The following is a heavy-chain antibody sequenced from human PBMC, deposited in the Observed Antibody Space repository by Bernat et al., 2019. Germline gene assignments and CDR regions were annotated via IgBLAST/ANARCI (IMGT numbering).Heavy chain of an antibody. CDR1: GFTFNTYA. V-gene: IGHV3-30-3*01. D-gene: IGHD5-18*01. CDR2: ISYDGSNK. CDR3: ARDQGQLWPARKSNYYYYGMDV. J-gene: IGHJ6*02. Sequence: QVQLVESGGGEVQPGNSLGLSCAASGFTFNTYAMHWVRQAPGKGLEWVALISYDGSNKYYADSVKGRFTISRDNSKNTLYLQMNSLRAEDTAVYYCARDQGQLWPARKSNYYYYGMDVWGQGTTVTVSS.